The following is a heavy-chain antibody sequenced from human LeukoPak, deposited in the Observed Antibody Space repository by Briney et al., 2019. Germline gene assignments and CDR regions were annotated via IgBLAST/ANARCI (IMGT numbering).Heavy chain of an antibody. CDR1: GYSFDTYA. V-gene: IGHV3-33*01. J-gene: IGHJ4*02. Sequence: GRSLRLSCAASGYSFDTYAMHWVPRATGRGLEWVALLWHYGSHKFYSHCVRGQFPISRDNSKNTVYLQMNDLRPDDRAVYDLAREMFGSGSYPDFWGQGTKVSLSS. CDR3: AREMFGSGSYPDF. D-gene: IGHD3-10*01. CDR2: LWHYGSHK.